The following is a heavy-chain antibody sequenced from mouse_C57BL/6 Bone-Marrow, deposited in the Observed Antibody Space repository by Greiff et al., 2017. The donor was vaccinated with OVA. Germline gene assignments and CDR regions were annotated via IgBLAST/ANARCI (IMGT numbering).Heavy chain of an antibody. CDR2: ISDGGSYT. V-gene: IGHV5-4*03. CDR3: ARVPGGFAY. Sequence: EVKLMESGGGLVKPGGSLKLSCAASGFTFSSYAMSWVRQTPEKRLEWVATISDGGSYTYYPDNVKGRFTLARDNAKNNLYLQMSHLKSEDTAMYYCARVPGGFAYWGQGTLVTVSA. J-gene: IGHJ3*01. CDR1: GFTFSSYA.